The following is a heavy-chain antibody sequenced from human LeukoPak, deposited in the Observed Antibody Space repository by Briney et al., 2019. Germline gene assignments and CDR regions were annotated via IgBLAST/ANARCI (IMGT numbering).Heavy chain of an antibody. J-gene: IGHJ4*02. D-gene: IGHD2-8*01. CDR3: ARAHYAVYARYYFDY. Sequence: PSETLSLTCTVSGGSISSGGYYWSWIRQHPGKGLEWIGYIYYSGSTYYNPSLKSRVTISVDTSKNQFSLKLSSVTAADTAVYYCARAHYAVYARYYFDYWGQGTLVTVSS. V-gene: IGHV4-31*03. CDR2: IYYSGST. CDR1: GGSISSGGYY.